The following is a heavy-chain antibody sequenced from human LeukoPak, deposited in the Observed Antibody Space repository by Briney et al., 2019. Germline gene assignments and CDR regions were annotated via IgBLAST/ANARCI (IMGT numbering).Heavy chain of an antibody. CDR1: GFTFSSYG. V-gene: IGHV3-33*01. Sequence: GRSLRPSCAASGFTFSSYGMHWVRQAPGKGLEWVAVIWYDGSNKYYADSVKGRFTISRDNSKNTLYLQMNSLRAEDTAVYYCARASGVGAPYYFNYWGQGTLVTVSS. J-gene: IGHJ4*02. CDR2: IWYDGSNK. D-gene: IGHD1-26*01. CDR3: ARASGVGAPYYFNY.